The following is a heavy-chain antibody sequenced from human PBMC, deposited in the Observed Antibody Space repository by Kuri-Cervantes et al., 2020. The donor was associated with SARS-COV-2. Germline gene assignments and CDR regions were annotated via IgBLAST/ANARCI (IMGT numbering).Heavy chain of an antibody. CDR1: GFNFRTCG. D-gene: IGHD3-3*01. V-gene: IGHV3-30*18. CDR2: ISFDGSNK. J-gene: IGHJ4*02. Sequence: GESLKISCAASGFNFRTCGLHWVRQAPGKGLEWVALISFDGSNKYYADSVKGRFTISRDNSKNTLYLQMNSLRTENTAVYYCAKDRQNYGFWSGLDYWGQGTLVTVSS. CDR3: AKDRQNYGFWSGLDY.